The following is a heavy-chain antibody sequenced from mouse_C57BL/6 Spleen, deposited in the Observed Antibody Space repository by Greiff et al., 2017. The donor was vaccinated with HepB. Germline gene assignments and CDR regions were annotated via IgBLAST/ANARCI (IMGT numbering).Heavy chain of an antibody. Sequence: DVQLVESGGGLVQPGGSLSLSCAASGFTFTDYYMSWVRQPPGKALEWLGFIRNKANGYTTEYSASVKGRFTISRDNSQSILYLQMNALRAEDSATYYCARRGYYSNYVGAMDYWGQGTSVTVSS. CDR3: ARRGYYSNYVGAMDY. D-gene: IGHD2-5*01. J-gene: IGHJ4*01. CDR2: IRNKANGYTT. V-gene: IGHV7-3*01. CDR1: GFTFTDYY.